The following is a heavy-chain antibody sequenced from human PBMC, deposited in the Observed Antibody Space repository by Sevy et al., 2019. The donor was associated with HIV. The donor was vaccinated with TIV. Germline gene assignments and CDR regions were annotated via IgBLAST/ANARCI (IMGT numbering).Heavy chain of an antibody. J-gene: IGHJ5*02. CDR3: AREVGATTGWFDP. D-gene: IGHD1-26*01. CDR1: GFTVSSNY. Sequence: GGSLRLPCAASGFTVSSNYMSWVRQAPGKGLEWVSVIYSGGSTYYADSVKGRFTISRDNSKNTLYLQMNSLRAEDTAVHYCAREVGATTGWFDPWGQGTLVTVSS. CDR2: IYSGGST. V-gene: IGHV3-53*01.